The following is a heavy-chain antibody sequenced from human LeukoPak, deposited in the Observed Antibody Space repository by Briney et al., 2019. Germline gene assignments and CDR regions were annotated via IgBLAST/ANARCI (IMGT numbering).Heavy chain of an antibody. CDR1: GFTFSIYA. D-gene: IGHD2-2*01. CDR3: ARRIPATASGLDY. V-gene: IGHV3-23*01. J-gene: IGHJ4*02. CDR2: ISGSGDYT. Sequence: GGSLRLSCAASGFTFSIYAMSWVRQAPRKGLEWVSTISGSGDYTYYADSVKGRFTISRDNSKNTLYLQMNRLSAEDTAVYYCARRIPATASGLDYWGQGTLVTVSS.